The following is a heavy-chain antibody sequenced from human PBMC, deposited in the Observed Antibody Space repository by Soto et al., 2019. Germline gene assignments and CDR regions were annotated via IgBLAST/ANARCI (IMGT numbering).Heavy chain of an antibody. Sequence: LSLTCTVSGGSISSYYWSWIRQPPGKGLEWIGYIYYSGSTNYNPSLKSRVTISVDTSKNQFSLKLSSVTAADTAVYYCARESRDGYNPEWFDPWGQGTLVTVSS. CDR1: GGSISSYY. J-gene: IGHJ5*02. V-gene: IGHV4-59*01. CDR2: IYYSGST. D-gene: IGHD5-12*01. CDR3: ARESRDGYNPEWFDP.